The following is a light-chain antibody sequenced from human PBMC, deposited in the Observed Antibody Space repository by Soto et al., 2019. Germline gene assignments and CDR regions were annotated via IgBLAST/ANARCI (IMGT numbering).Light chain of an antibody. CDR2: SAS. CDR3: QQSFRTPYT. Sequence: DIQMTQSPSSLSASVGDRVTITCRASQTINKNLNWYQQKPGQAPNLLIYSASDFQSGVPSRFSGSGSGTDFTLTINGLQPEDFATYYCQQSFRTPYTFGQGTDLAI. V-gene: IGKV1-39*01. CDR1: QTINKN. J-gene: IGKJ2*01.